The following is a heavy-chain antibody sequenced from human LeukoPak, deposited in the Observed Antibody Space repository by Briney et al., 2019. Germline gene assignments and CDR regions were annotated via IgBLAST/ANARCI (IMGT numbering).Heavy chain of an antibody. D-gene: IGHD6-13*01. Sequence: PSQTLSLTCTVSGGSISSGGYYWSWIRQHPGKGLEWIGYIYYSGSTYYNPSLKSRVTISVDTSKNQFSLKLSSVTVADTAVYYCARGPEQQQLEGTTYFDYWGQGTLVTVSS. CDR1: GGSISSGGYY. J-gene: IGHJ4*02. V-gene: IGHV4-31*03. CDR2: IYYSGST. CDR3: ARGPEQQQLEGTTYFDY.